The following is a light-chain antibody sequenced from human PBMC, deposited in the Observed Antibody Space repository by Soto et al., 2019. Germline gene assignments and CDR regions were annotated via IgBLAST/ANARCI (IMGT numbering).Light chain of an antibody. CDR3: HHYRSCSPRT. J-gene: IGKJ1*01. CDR2: DAS. V-gene: IGKV1-5*01. Sequence: DIQMIQSPSTLSASVGDRVTITCRASQSISSWEAWYQQIPGKAPKLLIADASRLETGVPSRFRASGSRTEFTLTIRSLQPDDFASSYCHHYRSCSPRTFGQGTTVQIK. CDR1: QSISSW.